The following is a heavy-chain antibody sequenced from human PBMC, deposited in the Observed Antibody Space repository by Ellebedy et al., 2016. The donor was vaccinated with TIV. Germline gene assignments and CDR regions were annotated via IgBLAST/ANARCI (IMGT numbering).Heavy chain of an antibody. CDR2: LWSDGSNR. V-gene: IGHV3-33*01. J-gene: IGHJ4*02. D-gene: IGHD4-23*01. CDR3: ARDAAGNGGKLDY. Sequence: GESLKISCAASGFNFRFYGMHWVRQAPGKGLEWVAVLWSDGSNRYYADSVKGRFTISRDITKNTLYLQMNSLRAEDTAVYYCARDAAGNGGKLDYWGQGALVTVSS. CDR1: GFNFRFYG.